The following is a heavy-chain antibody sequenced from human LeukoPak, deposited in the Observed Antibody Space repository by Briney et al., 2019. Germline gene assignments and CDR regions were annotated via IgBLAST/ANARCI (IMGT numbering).Heavy chain of an antibody. J-gene: IGHJ5*02. Sequence: SVKVSCKASGYTFTRYDINWVRQATGQGLEWMGWMNPNSGNTGYAQKFQGRVTMTRNTSISTAYMELSSLRSEDTAVYYCARGRVDIVVVPAASFDPWGQGTLVTVSS. CDR3: ARGRVDIVVVPAASFDP. CDR1: GYTFTRYD. V-gene: IGHV1-8*01. D-gene: IGHD2-2*03. CDR2: MNPNSGNT.